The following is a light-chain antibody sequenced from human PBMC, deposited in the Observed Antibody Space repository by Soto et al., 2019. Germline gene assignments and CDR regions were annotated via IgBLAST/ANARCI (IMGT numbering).Light chain of an antibody. CDR1: QSVIHTYNNKRY. V-gene: IGKV4-1*01. J-gene: IGKJ2*01. CDR3: QQYYSTPRT. Sequence: DVVMTQSPDSLAVSLVERPTINCKSSQSVIHTYNNKRYLAWYQQKAGQPPELLLYWASARDSGVPDRFSGSGSGTDFTLTISSLQAEDVAVYYCQQYYSTPRTFGQGTKVEI. CDR2: WAS.